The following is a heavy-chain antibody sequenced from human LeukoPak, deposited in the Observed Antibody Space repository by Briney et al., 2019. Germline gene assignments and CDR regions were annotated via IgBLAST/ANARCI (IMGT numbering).Heavy chain of an antibody. Sequence: SETLSFTCTVSGGSISSYYWTWLRQPPGKGLEWIGYIYYSGSTNYNPSLKSRVSMSLETSKNQFSLKLRSVTAADTAVYYCARRFAVNPRYAFDIWGQGTMVTVSS. D-gene: IGHD4-17*01. V-gene: IGHV4-59*08. CDR1: GGSISSYY. CDR2: IYYSGST. CDR3: ARRFAVNPRYAFDI. J-gene: IGHJ3*02.